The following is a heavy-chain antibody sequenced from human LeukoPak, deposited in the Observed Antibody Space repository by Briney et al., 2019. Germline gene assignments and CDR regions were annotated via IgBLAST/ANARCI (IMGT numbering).Heavy chain of an antibody. CDR1: GGSLSSGDYY. CDR3: ASEGYCSSTSCPLDY. CDR2: IYYSGST. Sequence: PSQTLSLTCTVSGGSLSSGDYYWSWFRQPPGTGLEWIGYIYYSGSTYYNPSLKSRVTISVDTSKNQFSLKLSSVTAADTAVYYCASEGYCSSTSCPLDYWGQGTLVTVSS. J-gene: IGHJ4*02. D-gene: IGHD2-2*01. V-gene: IGHV4-30-4*01.